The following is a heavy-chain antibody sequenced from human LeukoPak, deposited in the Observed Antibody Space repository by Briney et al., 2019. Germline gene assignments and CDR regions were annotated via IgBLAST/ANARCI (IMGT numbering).Heavy chain of an antibody. J-gene: IGHJ6*03. CDR2: INHSGST. CDR3: ARGRQSINNSCYITTYPPYHHYYYMDV. CDR1: GGSFSGYY. D-gene: IGHD2-2*02. V-gene: IGHV4-34*01. Sequence: SETLSLTCAVYGGSFSGYYWSWIRQPPGKGLEWIGEINHSGSTNYNPSLKSRVTISVDTSKNQFSLKLSSVTAADTAVYYCARGRQSINNSCYITTYPPYHHYYYMDVWGKGATVTVSS.